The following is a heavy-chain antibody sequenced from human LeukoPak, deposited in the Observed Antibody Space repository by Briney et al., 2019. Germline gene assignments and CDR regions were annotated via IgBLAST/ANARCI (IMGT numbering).Heavy chain of an antibody. J-gene: IGHJ4*02. D-gene: IGHD6-13*01. Sequence: SVTLSLTCTVSGGSISSYYWSWIRQPPGKGLEWIGYIYYSGSTNYNPSLKSRVTISVDTSKNQFSLKLSSVTAADTAVYYCARDRRARIAAAGYYFDYWGQGTLVTVSS. CDR3: ARDRRARIAAAGYYFDY. V-gene: IGHV4-59*01. CDR2: IYYSGST. CDR1: GGSISSYY.